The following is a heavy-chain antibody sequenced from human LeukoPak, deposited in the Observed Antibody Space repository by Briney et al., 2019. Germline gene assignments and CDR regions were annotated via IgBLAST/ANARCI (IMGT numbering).Heavy chain of an antibody. J-gene: IGHJ4*02. CDR2: ISAYNGNT. V-gene: IGHV1-18*01. CDR1: GYTFTSYG. D-gene: IGHD3-22*01. CDR3: ARIVYYYDSSGYYYYFDY. Sequence: ASVKVSCKASGYTFTSYGISWVRQVPGQGLEWMGWISAYNGNTNYAQKLQGRVTMTTDTSTGTAYMELRSLRSDDTAVYYCARIVYYYDSSGYYYYFDYWGQGTLVTVSS.